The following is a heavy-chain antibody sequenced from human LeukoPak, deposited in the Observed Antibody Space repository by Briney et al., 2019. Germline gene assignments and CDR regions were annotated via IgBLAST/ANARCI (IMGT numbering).Heavy chain of an antibody. V-gene: IGHV1-2*02. CDR2: INPKSGGX. Sequence: ASVKLSCKASGXTXXXXXXHXXXXXXGXXXXLXXXINPKSGGXKXAKKFQGRVTMTRDTSVSTAYMELSRLRSDDTAVYYRARGGGGWNDGFDYWGQGTLVTVSS. CDR3: ARGGGGWNDGFDY. J-gene: IGHJ4*02. CDR1: GXTXXXXX. D-gene: IGHD1-1*01.